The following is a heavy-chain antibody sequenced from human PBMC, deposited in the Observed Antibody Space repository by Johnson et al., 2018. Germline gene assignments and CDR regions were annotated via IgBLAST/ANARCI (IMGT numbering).Heavy chain of an antibody. CDR2: IYYSGST. V-gene: IGHV4-59*01. J-gene: IGHJ6*02. CDR1: GGSISSYY. D-gene: IGHD3-16*01. Sequence: QVQLQESGPGLVKPSETLSLTCTVSGGSISSYYWSWIRQPPGKGLEWIGYIYYSGSTNYNPSLKSRVTISVDTSKNQFSLKLSSVTAADPAVYYCARDDYGWGGTPGGYYYYGMVVWGQGTTVTVSS. CDR3: ARDDYGWGGTPGGYYYYGMVV.